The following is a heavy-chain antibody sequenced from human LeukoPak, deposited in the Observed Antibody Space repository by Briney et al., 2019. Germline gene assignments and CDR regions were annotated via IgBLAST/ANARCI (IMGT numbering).Heavy chain of an antibody. CDR2: SSYSGST. CDR3: ARDVPVHGHCLPALGTGYFDF. Sequence: SETLSLICTVSGDSISNYYWSWIRQPPGKGLEWIGYSSYSGSTNYSPSLESRVTISVDTSNNQFSLKLNSVTAADTAVYYCARDVPVHGHCLPALGTGYFDFWGQGTLVTVSS. CDR1: GDSISNYY. J-gene: IGHJ4*02. V-gene: IGHV4-59*01. D-gene: IGHD2-2*01.